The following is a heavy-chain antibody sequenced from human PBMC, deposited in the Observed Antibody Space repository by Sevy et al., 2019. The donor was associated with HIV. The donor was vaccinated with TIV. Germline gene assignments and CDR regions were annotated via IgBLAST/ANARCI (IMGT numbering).Heavy chain of an antibody. V-gene: IGHV3-7*03. CDR2: IKEDGTEK. J-gene: IGHJ3*01. CDR1: GFTFSNYW. CDR3: ARAKYKGFDV. Sequence: GGSLRLSCAASGFTFSNYWMTWVRQAPGEGLEWVASIKEDGTEKRYVDSVRGRFTISRDNAKNSLDLQMNSLRAEDTAVYYCARAKYKGFDVWGQGTMVTVSS. D-gene: IGHD1-20*01.